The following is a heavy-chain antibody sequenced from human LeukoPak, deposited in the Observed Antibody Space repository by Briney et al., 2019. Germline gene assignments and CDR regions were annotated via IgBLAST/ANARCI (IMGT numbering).Heavy chain of an antibody. V-gene: IGHV4-39*07. D-gene: IGHD3-3*01. J-gene: IGHJ5*02. CDR3: ARVPRESFGVVKWDWFDP. Sequence: SETLSLTCTVSGGSISSSSYYWGWIRQPPGKGLEWIGSIYYSGSTYYNPSLKSRVTISVDTSKNQFSPKLSSVTAADTAVYYCARVPRESFGVVKWDWFDPWGQGTLVTVSS. CDR1: GGSISSSSYY. CDR2: IYYSGST.